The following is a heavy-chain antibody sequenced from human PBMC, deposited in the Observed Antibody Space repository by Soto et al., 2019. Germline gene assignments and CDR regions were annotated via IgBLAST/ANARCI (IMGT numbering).Heavy chain of an antibody. CDR3: ARDRANFGWGRRNYYFDY. V-gene: IGHV3-33*01. Sequence: GVSLRLSCAASGFTFSSYGMHWVRQAPGKGLEWVAVIWYDGSNKYYADSVKGRFTISRDNSKNTLYLQMNSLRAEDTAVYYCARDRANFGWGRRNYYFDYWGQGTLVTVSS. CDR2: IWYDGSNK. D-gene: IGHD3-10*01. CDR1: GFTFSSYG. J-gene: IGHJ4*02.